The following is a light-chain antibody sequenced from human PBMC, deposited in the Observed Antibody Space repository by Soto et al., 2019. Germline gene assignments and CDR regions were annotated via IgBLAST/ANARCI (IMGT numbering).Light chain of an antibody. CDR1: QPISRT. Sequence: EIVLTQSPATLSVSPGERATLSCRASQPISRTLAWYQQKPGQAPRLLFYGASTRATGVPARFSGSGSRSDFTLTIDSLQSEDFAVYFCQQYNDWPYTFGQGTKLEIK. J-gene: IGKJ2*01. V-gene: IGKV3-15*01. CDR3: QQYNDWPYT. CDR2: GAS.